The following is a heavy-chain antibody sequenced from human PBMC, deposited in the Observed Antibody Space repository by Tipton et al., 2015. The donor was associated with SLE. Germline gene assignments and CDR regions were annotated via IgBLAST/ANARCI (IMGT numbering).Heavy chain of an antibody. J-gene: IGHJ4*02. CDR1: GGPISTYY. CDR2: NYYSGST. D-gene: IGHD6-6*01. V-gene: IGHV4-59*12. Sequence: TLSLTCTVSGGPISTYYWGWIRQPPGKGLEWIGTNYYSGSTYYNPSLKSRVTISVDTSKNQFSLKLSSVTAADTAVYYYASGAARRRYFDYCGQGTLVTISP. CDR3: ASGAARRRYFDY.